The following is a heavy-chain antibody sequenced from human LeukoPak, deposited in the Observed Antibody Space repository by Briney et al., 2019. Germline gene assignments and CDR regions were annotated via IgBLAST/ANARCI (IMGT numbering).Heavy chain of an antibody. D-gene: IGHD5-12*01. CDR3: AKSNGYGLIDY. J-gene: IGHJ4*02. CDR2: IYSSGNT. CDR1: GGSSSGYY. Sequence: SETLSLTCAVYGGSSSGYYWSWIRQPPGKGLEWIGNIYSSGNTYYNASLKSRVTMYIDTSKNQFSLKLSSVTAADTAMYYCAKSNGYGLIDYWGQGTLVTVSS. V-gene: IGHV4-34*01.